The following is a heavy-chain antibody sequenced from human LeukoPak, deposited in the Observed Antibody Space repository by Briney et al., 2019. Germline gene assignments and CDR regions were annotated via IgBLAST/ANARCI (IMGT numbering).Heavy chain of an antibody. CDR1: GFTFSSYE. Sequence: GGSLRLSCAASGFTFSSYEMNWVRQAPGKGLEWVSYISSSGSTIYYADSVKGRFTISRDNAKNSLYLQMNSLRAEDTAVYYCARACDRSGYYGSYYFDYWGQGTLVTVSS. J-gene: IGHJ4*02. CDR3: ARACDRSGYYGSYYFDY. V-gene: IGHV3-48*03. D-gene: IGHD3-22*01. CDR2: ISSSGSTI.